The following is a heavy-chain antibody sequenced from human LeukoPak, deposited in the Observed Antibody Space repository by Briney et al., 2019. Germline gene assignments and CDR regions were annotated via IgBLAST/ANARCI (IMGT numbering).Heavy chain of an antibody. Sequence: PGRSLRLSCTASGFTFGDYVMSWVRQAPGKGLEWVGFIRSKPYGGTTEYAASVRGRLIISRDDSKTIAYLQMNSLKSEDAAVYYCATGSATGTGSGYWGQGTLVTVSS. CDR1: GFTFGDYV. CDR3: ATGSATGTGSGY. V-gene: IGHV3-49*04. D-gene: IGHD6-13*01. CDR2: IRSKPYGGTT. J-gene: IGHJ4*02.